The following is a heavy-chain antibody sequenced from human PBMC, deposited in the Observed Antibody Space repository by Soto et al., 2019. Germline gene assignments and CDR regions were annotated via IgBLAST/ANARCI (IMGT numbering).Heavy chain of an antibody. J-gene: IGHJ5*02. CDR3: ARDPLGDYALNWFAP. CDR1: GYTFTMYG. Sequence: QVQLVQSGAEVKKPGASVKVSCKASGYTFTMYGISWVRQAPGQGLEWMGWMSAYNGNTNYAQKLQGRVTMTTETSTSTAYMELRSLRSDDTAVYYCARDPLGDYALNWFAPWGQGTLVTVSS. CDR2: MSAYNGNT. D-gene: IGHD4-17*01. V-gene: IGHV1-18*01.